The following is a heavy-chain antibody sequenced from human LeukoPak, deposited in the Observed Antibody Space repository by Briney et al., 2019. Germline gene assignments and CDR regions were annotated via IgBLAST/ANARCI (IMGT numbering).Heavy chain of an antibody. CDR3: AREGGGRRFYFSSGWYGAYFDY. J-gene: IGHJ4*02. V-gene: IGHV1-46*01. CDR1: GYTFTSYY. CDR2: INPSGGST. D-gene: IGHD6-19*01. Sequence: ASVKVSCKASGYTFTSYYMHWVRQAPGQGLEWMGIINPSGGSTSYAQKFQGRVTMTRDTSTSTVYMELSSLRSEDTAVYYCAREGGGRRFYFSSGWYGAYFDYWGQGTLVTVSS.